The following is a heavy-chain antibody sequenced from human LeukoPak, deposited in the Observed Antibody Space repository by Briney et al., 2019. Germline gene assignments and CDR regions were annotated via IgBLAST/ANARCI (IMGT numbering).Heavy chain of an antibody. Sequence: GGTLRLSCAASGFTFIDYDMHWVRQVIGKGLEWVSAIGIRGDTHYSGSVKGRFTISRENAESSLYLQMNSLRAEDTAVYYCARGGIQVSGIDEFDYWGQGTLVTVSS. CDR2: IGIRGDT. V-gene: IGHV3-13*01. CDR1: GFTFIDYD. CDR3: ARGGIQVSGIDEFDY. D-gene: IGHD6-19*01. J-gene: IGHJ4*02.